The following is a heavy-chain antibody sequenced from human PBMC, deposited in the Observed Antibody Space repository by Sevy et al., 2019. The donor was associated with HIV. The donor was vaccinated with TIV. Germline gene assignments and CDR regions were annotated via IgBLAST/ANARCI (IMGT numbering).Heavy chain of an antibody. D-gene: IGHD3-16*01. Sequence: ASVKVSCKAAGYNFTSYYIHWVRQAPGQGLEWMGIITPSGDTTTYSQKFQGRVTMTSDTSTSTVYMELSSLRYDDTAVHYCTRVCSFGFEYRGQGTLVTVSS. CDR2: ITPSGDTT. CDR1: GYNFTSYY. J-gene: IGHJ4*02. CDR3: TRVCSFGFEY. V-gene: IGHV1-46*01.